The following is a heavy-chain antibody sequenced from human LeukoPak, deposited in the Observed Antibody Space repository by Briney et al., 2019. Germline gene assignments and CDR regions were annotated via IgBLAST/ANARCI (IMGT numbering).Heavy chain of an antibody. CDR2: IRQDGKEI. V-gene: IGHV3-7*01. Sequence: GGSLRLSCAASGFTFSSYWLTWIRQAPGKGLEWVANIRQDGKEIYYVDSVKGRFTISRDNAKNSLYLQMNSLRAEDTAVYYCATDYRGYFDYWGQGILVIVSS. D-gene: IGHD3-10*01. J-gene: IGHJ4*02. CDR1: GFTFSSYW. CDR3: ATDYRGYFDY.